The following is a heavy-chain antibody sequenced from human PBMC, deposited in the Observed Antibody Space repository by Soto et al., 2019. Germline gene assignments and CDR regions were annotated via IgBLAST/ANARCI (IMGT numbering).Heavy chain of an antibody. CDR1: GGSVSSSSYY. CDR3: ARLSPRFYGDPYLDY. V-gene: IGHV4-39*07. Sequence: PSETLSLTCTVSGGSVSSSSYYWGWVRQPPGKGLEWIGSVYYSGSTYYNPSLKSRVTISVDTSKNQFSLKLSSVTAADTAVYYCARLSPRFYGDPYLDYWGQGTLVTVSS. D-gene: IGHD4-17*01. CDR2: VYYSGST. J-gene: IGHJ4*02.